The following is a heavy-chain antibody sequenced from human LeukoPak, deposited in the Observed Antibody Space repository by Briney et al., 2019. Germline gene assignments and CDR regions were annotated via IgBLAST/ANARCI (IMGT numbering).Heavy chain of an antibody. Sequence: ASVKVSCKASGYTFTSYDINWVRQATGQGLEWMGWMNPNSGNTGYAQKFQGRVTMTRNTSISTAYMELSSLRSEDTAVYYCARCVGMVRGVIRNPNWFDPWGQGTLATVSS. V-gene: IGHV1-8*01. CDR2: MNPNSGNT. D-gene: IGHD3-10*01. J-gene: IGHJ5*02. CDR3: ARCVGMVRGVIRNPNWFDP. CDR1: GYTFTSYD.